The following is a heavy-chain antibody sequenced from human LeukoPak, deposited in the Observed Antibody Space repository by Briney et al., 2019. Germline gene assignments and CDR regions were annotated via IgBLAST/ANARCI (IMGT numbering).Heavy chain of an antibody. CDR3: ARAGGMTSEYFQH. CDR1: GFTFSTYG. D-gene: IGHD3-16*01. CDR2: IWYDGTDK. J-gene: IGHJ1*01. V-gene: IGHV3-33*01. Sequence: GGSLRLSCAASGFTFSTYGMHWVGQAPGKGLEWVAVIWYDGTDKYYADPVKGRFTISRDNSKNPLYLQMNSLSAEDTAVYYCARAGGMTSEYFQHWGQGTLVTVSS.